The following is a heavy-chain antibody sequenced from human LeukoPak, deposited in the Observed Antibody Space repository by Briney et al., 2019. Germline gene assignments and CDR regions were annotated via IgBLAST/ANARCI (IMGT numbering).Heavy chain of an antibody. D-gene: IGHD6-13*01. Sequence: GGSLRLSCAASGFTFSSYAIHWVRQAPGKGPEWVAVISYDGSNKYYADSVKGRFTISRDNSKNTLYLQMNSLRAEDTAVYYCARLSIAAAGTGNFDYWGQGTLVTVSS. CDR1: GFTFSSYA. CDR2: ISYDGSNK. J-gene: IGHJ4*02. CDR3: ARLSIAAAGTGNFDY. V-gene: IGHV3-30-3*01.